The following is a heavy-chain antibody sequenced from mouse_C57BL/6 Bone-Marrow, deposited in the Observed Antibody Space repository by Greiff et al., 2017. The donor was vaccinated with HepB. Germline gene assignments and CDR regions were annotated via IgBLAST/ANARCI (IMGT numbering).Heavy chain of an antibody. CDR2: IYPGDGDT. V-gene: IGHV1-80*01. CDR3: ARWAPYYSNYMLWYCDV. Sequence: QVQLQQSGAELVKPGASVKISCKASGYAFSSYWMNWVKQRPGKGLEWIGQIYPGDGDTNYNGKFKGKATLTADKSSSTAYMQLSSLTSEDSAVYFGARWAPYYSNYMLWYCDVWGTGTTVTVSS. CDR1: GYAFSSYW. D-gene: IGHD2-5*01. J-gene: IGHJ1*03.